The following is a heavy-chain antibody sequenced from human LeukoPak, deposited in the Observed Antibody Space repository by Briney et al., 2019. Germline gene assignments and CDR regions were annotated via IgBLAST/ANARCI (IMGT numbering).Heavy chain of an antibody. CDR1: GFTFSSYW. V-gene: IGHV3-74*01. CDR3: ASFPGDYYDSSGEIDY. Sequence: PGGSLRLSCAASGFTFSSYWMHWVRQAPGKGLVWVSRINSDGSSTSYADSVKGRFTISRDNAKNTLYLQMNSLRAEDTAVYYCASFPGDYYDSSGEIDYWGQGTLVTVSS. J-gene: IGHJ4*02. D-gene: IGHD3-22*01. CDR2: INSDGSST.